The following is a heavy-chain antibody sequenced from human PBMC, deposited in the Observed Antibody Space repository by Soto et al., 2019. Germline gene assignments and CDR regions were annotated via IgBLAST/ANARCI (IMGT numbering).Heavy chain of an antibody. V-gene: IGHV4-39*01. D-gene: IGHD3-22*01. J-gene: IGHJ4*02. Sequence: SETLSLTCTVSGGSISSSSYYWGWIRQPPGKGLEWIGSISYSGNTYYNPSLKRRVTISVDTSKNQFFLKLSSVIAADTAVYYCAIYYYDSSGYYYVPGVYWGQGTLVTVSS. CDR2: ISYSGNT. CDR3: AIYYYDSSGYYYVPGVY. CDR1: GGSISSSSYY.